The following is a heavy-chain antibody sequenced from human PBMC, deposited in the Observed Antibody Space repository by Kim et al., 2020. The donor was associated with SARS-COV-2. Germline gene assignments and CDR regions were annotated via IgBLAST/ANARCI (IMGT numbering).Heavy chain of an antibody. CDR3: ARDVPLGGYTEPDY. Sequence: GGSLRLSCAASGFTFSIYGMHWVRQAPGKGLEWVAVIWYDGSNKYYADSVKGRFTISRDNSKNTLYLQMNSLRAEDTAVYYCARDVPLGGYTEPDYWGQGTLVTVSS. J-gene: IGHJ4*02. CDR2: IWYDGSNK. CDR1: GFTFSIYG. D-gene: IGHD5-12*01. V-gene: IGHV3-33*01.